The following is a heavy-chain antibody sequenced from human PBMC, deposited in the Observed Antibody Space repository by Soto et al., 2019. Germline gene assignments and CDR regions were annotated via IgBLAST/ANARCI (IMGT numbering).Heavy chain of an antibody. CDR2: IYYSGST. V-gene: IGHV4-39*01. J-gene: IGHJ5*02. D-gene: IGHD2-2*01. Sequence: QLQLQESGPGLVKPSETLSLTCTVSGGSISSSSYYWGWIRQPPGKGLEWIGSIYYSGSTYYNPSLTSRATIAVDPSKNQSSLKLSSVTAADTAVYYCARHGYCSSTSCYGWFDPWGQGTLVTVSS. CDR1: GGSISSSSYY. CDR3: ARHGYCSSTSCYGWFDP.